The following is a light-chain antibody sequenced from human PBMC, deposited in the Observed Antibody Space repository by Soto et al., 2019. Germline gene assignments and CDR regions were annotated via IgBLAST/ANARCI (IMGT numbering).Light chain of an antibody. J-gene: IGLJ1*01. CDR1: SRDARSYNL. CDR2: EVS. V-gene: IGLV2-23*02. CDR3: CSYAGSSTSYV. Sequence: QSVLTDTAAVSGSPGHSSTISCTGTSRDARSYNLVSCDQQHSVKASKLMIYEVSKRPSGVSNRFSGSKSGNTASLTISGLQAEDEADYYCCSYAGSSTSYVFGTGTKVTVL.